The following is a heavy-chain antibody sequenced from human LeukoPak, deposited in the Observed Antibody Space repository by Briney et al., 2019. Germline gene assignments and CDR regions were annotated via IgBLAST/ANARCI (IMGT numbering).Heavy chain of an antibody. CDR3: ALSLLNAFDT. CDR1: GYTFTNFD. CDR2: MNPNSGNT. J-gene: IGHJ3*02. Sequence: ASVKVSCKASGYTFTNFDINWVRQATGQGLEWMGWMNPNSGNTGYAQKFQGRVTITRNTSISTAYMELSSLRSENTAVYYCALSLLNAFDTWGQGTLVTVSS. V-gene: IGHV1-8*03.